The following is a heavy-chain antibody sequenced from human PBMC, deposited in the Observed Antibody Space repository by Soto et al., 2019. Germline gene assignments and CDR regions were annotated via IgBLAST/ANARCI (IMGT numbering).Heavy chain of an antibody. CDR3: ARVVRTTMLRSDF. Sequence: QVQLVQSGAELKKPGTSVRVSCKASGYDFINYGFNWVRQAPGQGLEWMGWISAYNGNTNYARNLQGRVTMTTDTATSTAYMELGSLRYHDTAVYYCARVVRTTMLRSDFWGQGTLVTVSS. CDR2: ISAYNGNT. J-gene: IGHJ4*02. V-gene: IGHV1-18*01. D-gene: IGHD5-18*01. CDR1: GYDFINYG.